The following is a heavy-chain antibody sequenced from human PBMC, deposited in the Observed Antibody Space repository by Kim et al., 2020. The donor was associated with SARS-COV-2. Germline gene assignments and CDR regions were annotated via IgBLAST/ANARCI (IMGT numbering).Heavy chain of an antibody. Sequence: SETLSLTCTVSGGSISSYYWSWIRQPPGKGLEWIGYIYYSGSTNYNPSLKSRVTISVDTSKNQFSLKLSSVTAADTAVYYCARSPSTVYYYGMDVWGQGTTVTVSS. D-gene: IGHD4-17*01. CDR1: GGSISSYY. CDR3: ARSPSTVYYYGMDV. J-gene: IGHJ6*02. V-gene: IGHV4-59*13. CDR2: IYYSGST.